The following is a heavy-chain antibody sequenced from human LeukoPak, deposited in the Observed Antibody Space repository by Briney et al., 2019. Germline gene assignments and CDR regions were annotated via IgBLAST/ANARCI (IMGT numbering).Heavy chain of an antibody. CDR3: ARDLSATARAYDY. CDR2: IAISGTYI. Sequence: GGSLRLSCAASGFTFGSYSMNWVRQAPGKGLEWVSFIAISGTYITYADSVKGRSTISRDNAKNSLYLQMNSLRAEDTAVYYCARDLSATARAYDYWGQGTLVTVSS. CDR1: GFTFGSYS. V-gene: IGHV3-21*01. J-gene: IGHJ4*02. D-gene: IGHD1-26*01.